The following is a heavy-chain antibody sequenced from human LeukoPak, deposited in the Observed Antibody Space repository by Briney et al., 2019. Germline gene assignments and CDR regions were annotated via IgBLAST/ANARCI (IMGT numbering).Heavy chain of an antibody. D-gene: IGHD2-21*02. V-gene: IGHV3-23*01. Sequence: GGSLRLSCAASGFTFSSYAITWVRQAPGKGLEWVSLISGTGGSTYYADSVKGRFTISRDNSKNTLYVQMNSLRAEDTAVYFCAKCVMGGDFDNMDVWGKGTTVTVSS. CDR1: GFTFSSYA. J-gene: IGHJ6*03. CDR2: ISGTGGST. CDR3: AKCVMGGDFDNMDV.